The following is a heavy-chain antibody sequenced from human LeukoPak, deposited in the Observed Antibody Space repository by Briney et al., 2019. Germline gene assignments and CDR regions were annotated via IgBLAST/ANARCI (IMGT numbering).Heavy chain of an antibody. CDR3: AGWAVGLDYYYDSRTDDY. V-gene: IGHV4-59*01. J-gene: IGHJ4*02. CDR2: IYYSGST. CDR1: GGSISSYY. Sequence: SETLSLTCTVSGGSISSYYWSWIRQPPGKGLEWIGYIYYSGSTNYNPSLKSRVTISVDTSKNQFSLKLSSVTAAETAVYYCAGWAVGLDYYYDSRTDDYWGQGTLVTVSS. D-gene: IGHD3-22*01.